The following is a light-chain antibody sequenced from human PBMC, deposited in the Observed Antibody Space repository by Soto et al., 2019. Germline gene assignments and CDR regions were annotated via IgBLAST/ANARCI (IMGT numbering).Light chain of an antibody. CDR2: GGS. CDR3: QQYDTSPIT. J-gene: IGKJ5*01. V-gene: IGKV3-20*01. Sequence: EIVLTQSPGTLSLSPGERATLSCRASQSVGSAYLAWYQQRPGQAPRLLIYGGSSRATGIPERFSGRGSGTDFSLTISRLEPEDFALYYCQQYDTSPITFGQGTRLEIK. CDR1: QSVGSAY.